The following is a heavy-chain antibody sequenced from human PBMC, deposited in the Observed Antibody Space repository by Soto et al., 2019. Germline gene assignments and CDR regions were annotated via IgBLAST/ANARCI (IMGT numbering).Heavy chain of an antibody. Sequence: LSLTCTVSDGSIVSYYWSWIRQPPGKGLEWIGYIYYSGNTNSNPSLKSRLTISVDTSKNQFSLKLSSVTAADTAVYFCARQSEYYYASGRAAPLYGMDVWGQGTTVTVSS. J-gene: IGHJ6*02. D-gene: IGHD3-10*01. V-gene: IGHV4-59*08. CDR1: DGSIVSYY. CDR3: ARQSEYYYASGRAAPLYGMDV. CDR2: IYYSGNT.